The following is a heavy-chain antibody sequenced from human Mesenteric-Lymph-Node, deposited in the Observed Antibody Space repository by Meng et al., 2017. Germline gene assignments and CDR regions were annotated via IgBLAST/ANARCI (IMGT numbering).Heavy chain of an antibody. CDR3: VKDITPGGADV. J-gene: IGHJ6*02. D-gene: IGHD3-10*01. V-gene: IGHV3-9*01. CDR1: GFTFDDYA. CDR2: ISWNSGSI. Sequence: GGSLRLSCAASGFTFDDYAMHWVRQAPGKGLEWVSGISWNSGSIGYVDSVKGRFTISRDNGKNSLYLQMNSLRPEDTAFYYCVKDITPGGADVWGQGTTVTVSS.